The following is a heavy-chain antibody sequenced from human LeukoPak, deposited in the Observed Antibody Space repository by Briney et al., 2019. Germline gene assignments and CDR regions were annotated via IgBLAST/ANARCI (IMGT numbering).Heavy chain of an antibody. CDR2: MNPNSGNT. Sequence: ASVKVSCKASGYTFTSYDINWVRQATGQGLEWMGWMNPNSGNTGYAQKFQGRVTMTRNTSISTAYMELSSLRAEDTAVYYCAREGTSVLRYFDWLLPSDYYGMDVWGQGTTVTVSS. D-gene: IGHD3-9*01. V-gene: IGHV1-8*01. J-gene: IGHJ6*02. CDR1: GYTFTSYD. CDR3: AREGTSVLRYFDWLLPSDYYGMDV.